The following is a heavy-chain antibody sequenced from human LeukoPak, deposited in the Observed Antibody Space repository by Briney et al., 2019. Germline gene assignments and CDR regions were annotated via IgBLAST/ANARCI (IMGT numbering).Heavy chain of an antibody. D-gene: IGHD6-19*01. J-gene: IGHJ5*02. CDR3: ARDKGGVAVAGTWFDP. Sequence: ASVKVSCKASGYTFTSYGISRVRQAPGQGLEWMGWISAYNGNTNYAQKLQGRVTMTTDTSTSTAYMELRSLRSDDTAVYYCARDKGGVAVAGTWFDPWGQGTLVTVSS. V-gene: IGHV1-18*01. CDR2: ISAYNGNT. CDR1: GYTFTSYG.